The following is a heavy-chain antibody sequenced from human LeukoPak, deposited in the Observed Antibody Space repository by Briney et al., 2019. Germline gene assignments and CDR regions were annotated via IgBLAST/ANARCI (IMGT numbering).Heavy chain of an antibody. CDR2: IYYSGST. V-gene: IGHV4-59*01. CDR1: GGSISSYY. Sequence: SETLFLTCTVSGGSISSYYWSWIRQPPGKGLEWIGYIYYSGSTNYNPSLKSRVTISVDTSKNQFSLKLSSVTAADTAVYYCAREYCSSTSCPYGMDVWGQGTTVTVSS. D-gene: IGHD2-2*01. J-gene: IGHJ6*02. CDR3: AREYCSSTSCPYGMDV.